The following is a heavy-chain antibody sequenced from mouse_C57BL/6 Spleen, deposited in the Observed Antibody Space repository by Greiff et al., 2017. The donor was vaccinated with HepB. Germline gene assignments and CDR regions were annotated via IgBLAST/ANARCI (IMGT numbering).Heavy chain of an antibody. CDR1: GYAFSSSW. Sequence: QVQLKQSGPELVKPGASVKISCKASGYAFSSSWMNWVKQRPGKGLEWIGRIYPGDGDTNYNGKFKGKATLTADKSSSTAYMQLSSLTSEDSAVYFCAGYYGSSYYYWGQGTTLTVSS. J-gene: IGHJ2*01. V-gene: IGHV1-82*01. CDR3: AGYYGSSYYY. CDR2: IYPGDGDT. D-gene: IGHD1-1*01.